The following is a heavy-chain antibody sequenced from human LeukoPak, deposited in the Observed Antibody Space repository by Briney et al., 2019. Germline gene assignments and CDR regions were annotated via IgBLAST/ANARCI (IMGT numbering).Heavy chain of an antibody. Sequence: PGGSLRLSCAASGFTFRRYEMNWVRQAPGKGLEWVSYIASSGSTIYYADSVKGRFTISRDNAKNSLYLQMNGLRAEDTAVYYCARANYYDISGYDYWGQGTLVTVSS. CDR1: GFTFRRYE. V-gene: IGHV3-48*03. CDR3: ARANYYDISGYDY. J-gene: IGHJ4*02. CDR2: IASSGSTI. D-gene: IGHD3-22*01.